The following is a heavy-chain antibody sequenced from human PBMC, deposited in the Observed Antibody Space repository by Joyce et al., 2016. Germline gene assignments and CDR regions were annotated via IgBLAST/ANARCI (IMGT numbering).Heavy chain of an antibody. V-gene: IGHV2-5*02. J-gene: IGHJ5*02. CDR1: GFSLTTSGVG. Sequence: QITLKASGPTLVKPTQTLPPTCTFSGFSLTTSGVGVGWIRQSPGKALDWLALIYWDDDRRYNPSLKTRLTIYNVASENQVVLTMTDMDPVDTATYYWAHTRGPPSYIDPWGQGTLVTVSS. CDR2: IYWDDDR. CDR3: AHTRGPPSYIDP. D-gene: IGHD1-26*01.